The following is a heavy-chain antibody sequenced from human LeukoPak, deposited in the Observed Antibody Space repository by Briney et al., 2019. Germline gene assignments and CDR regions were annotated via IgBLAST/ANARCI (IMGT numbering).Heavy chain of an antibody. V-gene: IGHV6-1*01. CDR2: TYYRSKWYI. D-gene: IGHD3-16*01. CDR3: VRGGGSFDY. Sequence: SQTLSLTCAISGDSVSSNSAAWHWIRQSPSRGLEWLGRTYYRSKWYIDYAVSVKSRLTINPATSKNQFSLQLTSVTPDDTAVYYCVRGGGSFDYWGQGTLVTVSS. CDR1: GDSVSSNSAA. J-gene: IGHJ4*02.